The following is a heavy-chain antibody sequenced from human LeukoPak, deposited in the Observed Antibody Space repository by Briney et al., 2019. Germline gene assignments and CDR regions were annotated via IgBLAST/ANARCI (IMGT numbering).Heavy chain of an antibody. CDR1: GLTFGRYW. J-gene: IGHJ4*02. CDR3: AKTTGTQRAYYFDY. D-gene: IGHD1-1*01. CDR2: ISYDGSNK. V-gene: IGHV3-30*18. Sequence: GGSLRLSCAASGLTFGRYWLTWVRQAPGKGLEWVAVISYDGSNKYYADSVKGRFTISRDNSKNTLYLQMNSLRAEDTAVYYCAKTTGTQRAYYFDYWGQGTLVTVSS.